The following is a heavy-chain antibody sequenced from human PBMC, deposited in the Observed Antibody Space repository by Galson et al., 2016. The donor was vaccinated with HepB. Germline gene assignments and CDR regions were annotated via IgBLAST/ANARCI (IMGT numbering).Heavy chain of an antibody. J-gene: IGHJ3*01. D-gene: IGHD6-19*01. CDR2: ISCGGAYR. Sequence: SLRLSCAASGFIFSNYSMNWVRQAPGKGLEWVSVISCGGAYRYYADSVKGRFTISRDNAKRSLYLQMNSLRAKDTAVYYCARMRYSSGRLDGFDFWGQGTMVTVSS. CDR3: ARMRYSSGRLDGFDF. V-gene: IGHV3-21*03. CDR1: GFIFSNYS.